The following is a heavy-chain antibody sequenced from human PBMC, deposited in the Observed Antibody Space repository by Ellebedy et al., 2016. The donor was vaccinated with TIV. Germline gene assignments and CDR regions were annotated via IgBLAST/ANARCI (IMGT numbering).Heavy chain of an antibody. V-gene: IGHV4-39*01. J-gene: IGHJ3*02. CDR1: GGSISSYY. CDR2: IYYSGST. Sequence: SETLSLTXTVSGGSISSYYWGWIRQPPGKGLEWIGSIYYSGSTYYNPSLKSRVIISVDTSKNQFSLKLSSVTAADTAVYYCASSDHHGSGSYPWDAFDIWGQGTMVTVSS. CDR3: ASSDHHGSGSYPWDAFDI. D-gene: IGHD3-10*01.